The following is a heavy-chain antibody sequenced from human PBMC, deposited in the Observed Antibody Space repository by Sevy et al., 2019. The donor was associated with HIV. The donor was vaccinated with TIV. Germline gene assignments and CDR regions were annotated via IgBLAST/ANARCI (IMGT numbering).Heavy chain of an antibody. V-gene: IGHV1-2*02. CDR2: INPKSGGT. CDR1: GYTFTDYY. CDR3: ARVVEPAGIDPYYYGVDV. Sequence: ASVKVSCKASGYTFTDYYIHWVRQAPGQGLEWMGWINPKSGGTNYAQKFHGRVTMTRDTSISTAYMELSRLGSDGTAVYYCARVVEPAGIDPYYYGVDVWGPGATVTVSS. D-gene: IGHD2-2*02. J-gene: IGHJ6*02.